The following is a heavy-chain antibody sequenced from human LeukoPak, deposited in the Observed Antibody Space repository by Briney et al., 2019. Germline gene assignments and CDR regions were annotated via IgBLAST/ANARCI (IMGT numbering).Heavy chain of an antibody. V-gene: IGHV3-7*05. Sequence: GGSLRLSCAASGFIFSSYWMSWVRQAPGKGLEWVANIKQDGSEKYYVDSVKGRFTISRDNAKNSLYLQMNSLRAEDTAVYYCARDLSGRYAFDIWGQGTMVTVSS. CDR3: ARDLSGRYAFDI. J-gene: IGHJ3*02. D-gene: IGHD3-10*01. CDR2: IKQDGSEK. CDR1: GFIFSSYW.